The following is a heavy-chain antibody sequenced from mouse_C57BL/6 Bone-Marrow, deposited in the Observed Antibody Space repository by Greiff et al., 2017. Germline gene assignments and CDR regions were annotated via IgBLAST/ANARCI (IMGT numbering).Heavy chain of an antibody. CDR1: GYTFTSYN. CDR2: IYPGNGDT. D-gene: IGHD1-1*01. J-gene: IGHJ1*03. V-gene: IGHV1-12*01. CDR3: AREGDYYGSSYGLYWYFDV. Sequence: LQESGAELVRPGASVKMSCKASGYTFTSYNMHWVKQTPGQGLEWLGAIYPGNGDTSYNQKFKGKATLTVDKSSSTAYMQRSSLTSEDSAVYFCAREGDYYGSSYGLYWYFDVWGTGTTVTVSS.